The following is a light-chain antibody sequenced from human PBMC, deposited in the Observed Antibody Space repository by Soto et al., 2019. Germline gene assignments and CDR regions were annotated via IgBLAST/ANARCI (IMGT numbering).Light chain of an antibody. CDR1: SSDVGGYNY. CDR2: DVS. Sequence: QSALTQPPSASGSLGQSVTISCTGTSSDVGGYNYVSWYQQHPGKAPKLLIYDVSQRPSGVPDRFSGSKSGNTASLTVSGLQAEDAADYYCSSYAGSNNLVFGTGTKVTVL. CDR3: SSYAGSNNLV. V-gene: IGLV2-8*01. J-gene: IGLJ1*01.